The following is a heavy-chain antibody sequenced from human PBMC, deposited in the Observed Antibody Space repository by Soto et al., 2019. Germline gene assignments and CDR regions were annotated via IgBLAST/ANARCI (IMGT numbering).Heavy chain of an antibody. Sequence: SETLSLTCTVSGGSISSYYWSWIRQPPGKGLEWIGYIYYSGSTNYNPSLKSRVTISVDTSKNQFSLKLSSVTAADTAVYYCARGTTPVRGAFDIWGQGTMVTVSS. CDR2: IYYSGST. J-gene: IGHJ3*02. CDR1: GGSISSYY. CDR3: ARGTTPVRGAFDI. V-gene: IGHV4-59*01. D-gene: IGHD3-10*01.